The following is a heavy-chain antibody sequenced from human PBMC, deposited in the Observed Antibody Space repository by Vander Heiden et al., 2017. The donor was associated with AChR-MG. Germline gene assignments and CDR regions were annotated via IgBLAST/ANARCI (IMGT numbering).Heavy chain of an antibody. Sequence: EVQLVESGGGLVPPGGSLRLSCAGSGFTFSRYWMSWVRQAPGKGQEWVANIKHEGSDKYYVVSVRGRFTISRDNAKNSVYLQMNSLRAEDTAVYYCARWDLRYWGQGTLVTVSS. V-gene: IGHV3-7*01. CDR3: ARWDLRY. D-gene: IGHD1-26*01. CDR1: GFTFSRYW. J-gene: IGHJ4*02. CDR2: IKHEGSDK.